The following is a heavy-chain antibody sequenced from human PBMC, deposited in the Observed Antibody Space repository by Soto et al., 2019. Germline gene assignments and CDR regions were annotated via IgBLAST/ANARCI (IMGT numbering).Heavy chain of an antibody. Sequence: VGSLRLSCAASGLTGSNNYMNWVRQPPGKGLEWVAVIYSSGPTYYADSVKGRFTISRDTVKNIVYLQMNSLRVDDTAMYYCARDKTQAAGWFDPWGQGTKVTVS. CDR3: ARDKTQAAGWFDP. J-gene: IGHJ5*02. D-gene: IGHD6-25*01. CDR1: GLTGSNNY. V-gene: IGHV3-53*01. CDR2: IYSSGPT.